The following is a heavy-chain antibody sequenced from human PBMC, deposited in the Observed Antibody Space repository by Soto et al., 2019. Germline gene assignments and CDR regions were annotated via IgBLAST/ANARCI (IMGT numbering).Heavy chain of an antibody. V-gene: IGHV3-11*01. D-gene: IGHD2-15*01. CDR2: ISSSGSTI. CDR1: GFTFSDYY. J-gene: IGHJ6*02. Sequence: QVQLVESGGGLVKPGGSLRLSCAASGFTFSDYYMSWIRQAPGKGLEWVSYISSSGSTIYFADSVKGRFTISRDNAKNSLYLQMNSLRAEDTAVYYCARVGVGGYCCGGSCYQYPCYYYGMDVWGQGTTVTVSS. CDR3: ARVGVGGYCCGGSCYQYPCYYYGMDV.